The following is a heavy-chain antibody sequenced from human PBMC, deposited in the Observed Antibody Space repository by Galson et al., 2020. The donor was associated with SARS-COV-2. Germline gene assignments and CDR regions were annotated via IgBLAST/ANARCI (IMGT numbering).Heavy chain of an antibody. D-gene: IGHD4-17*01. CDR1: GGSISSSSYY. CDR2: IYYSWST. J-gene: IGHJ6*02. Sequence: ASETLSLTCTVSGGSISSSSYYWGWIRQPPGKGLEWIGCIYYSWSTYYNPSLKSRVTISVDTSKNQFSLKLSSVTAADTAVYYCARDYGDYVAGGYYYGMDVWGQGTTVTVSS. V-gene: IGHV4-39*07. CDR3: ARDYGDYVAGGYYYGMDV.